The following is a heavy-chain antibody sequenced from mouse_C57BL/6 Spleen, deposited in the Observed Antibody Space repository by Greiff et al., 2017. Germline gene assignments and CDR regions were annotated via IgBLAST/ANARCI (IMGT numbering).Heavy chain of an antibody. Sequence: EVKLQESGAELVRPGASVKLSCTASGFTIKDDYMHWVKQRPEQGLEWIGWIDPENGDTEYASKFQGKATITADTSSNTAYLQLSSLTSEDTAVYYCTTKGNSWFAYWGQGTLVTVSA. CDR1: GFTIKDDY. CDR3: TTKGNSWFAY. CDR2: IDPENGDT. J-gene: IGHJ3*01. V-gene: IGHV14-4*01.